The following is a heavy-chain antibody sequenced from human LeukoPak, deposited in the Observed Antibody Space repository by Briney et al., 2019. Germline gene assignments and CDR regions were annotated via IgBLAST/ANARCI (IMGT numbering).Heavy chain of an antibody. CDR2: VMERGIT. Sequence: SETLSLTCDVSGGSFCGYYWSWIRQSSGKGLEWIGEVMERGITNYNPSLKSRVTISRDTSKNQFSLILTSVTAADAGVYYCARLVAAGTGYFDHWGQGTLVAVSS. CDR1: GGSFCGYY. D-gene: IGHD6-13*01. CDR3: ARLVAAGTGYFDH. V-gene: IGHV4-34*12. J-gene: IGHJ4*02.